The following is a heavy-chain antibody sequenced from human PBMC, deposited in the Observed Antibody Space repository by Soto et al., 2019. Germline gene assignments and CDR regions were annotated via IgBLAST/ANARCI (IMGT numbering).Heavy chain of an antibody. Sequence: SETLSLTCTVSGGSISSYYWSWIRQPPGKGLEWIGYIYYSGSTNYNPSLKSRVTISVDTSKNQFSLKLSSVTAADTAVYYCAREGSFGYYYDSRGYFDYWGQGTLVTVSS. CDR3: AREGSFGYYYDSRGYFDY. V-gene: IGHV4-59*01. CDR2: IYYSGST. CDR1: GGSISSYY. J-gene: IGHJ4*02. D-gene: IGHD3-22*01.